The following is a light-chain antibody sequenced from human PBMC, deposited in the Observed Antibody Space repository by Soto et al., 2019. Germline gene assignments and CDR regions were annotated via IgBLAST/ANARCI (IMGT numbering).Light chain of an antibody. CDR1: QSVSSIY. CDR3: QQYGSSPPNT. Sequence: DIVLTQFPGTLSLSPGERATLSCRASQSVSSIYLAWYQQKPGQAPRLLIYGASSRATGIPDRFSGSGSGTDFTLTISRLEPEDFAVYYCQQYGSSPPNTFGQGTKVDIK. CDR2: GAS. J-gene: IGKJ1*01. V-gene: IGKV3-20*01.